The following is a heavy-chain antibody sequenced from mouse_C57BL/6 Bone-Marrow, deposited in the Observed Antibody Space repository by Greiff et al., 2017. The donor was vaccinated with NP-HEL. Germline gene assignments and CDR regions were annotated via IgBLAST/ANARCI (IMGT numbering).Heavy chain of an antibody. Sequence: VQLQQSGPELVKPGASVKISCKASGYSFTGYYMNWVKQSPEKSLEWIGEINPSTGGTTYNQKFKAKATLTVDKSSSTAYMQLKSLTSEDSAYYNCARGRDYDDFAYWGQGTLVTVSA. D-gene: IGHD2-4*01. CDR3: ARGRDYDDFAY. J-gene: IGHJ3*01. V-gene: IGHV1-42*01. CDR2: INPSTGGT. CDR1: GYSFTGYY.